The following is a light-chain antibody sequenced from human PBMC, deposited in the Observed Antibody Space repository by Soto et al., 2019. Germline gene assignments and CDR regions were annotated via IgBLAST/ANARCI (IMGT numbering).Light chain of an antibody. V-gene: IGLV2-14*01. J-gene: IGLJ1*01. Sequence: QSALTQPASVSGSPGQSITISCTGTSSDVGGYNYVSWYQQHPGKAPKLMIYAVTDRPSGVSSRFSGSKSGNTASLTISGLQAEDEADYYCSSYTSSSNYVFGSGTKLTVL. CDR1: SSDVGGYNY. CDR2: AVT. CDR3: SSYTSSSNYV.